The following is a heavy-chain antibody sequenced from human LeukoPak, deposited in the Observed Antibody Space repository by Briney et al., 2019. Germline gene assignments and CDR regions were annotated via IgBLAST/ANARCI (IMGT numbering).Heavy chain of an antibody. D-gene: IGHD5-24*01. CDR2: IYYTGST. Sequence: SETLSLTCTVSGGSISTYYWSWIRQPPGKGLEWIGYIYYTGSTSYNPSLKSRVTMSLDASKNQFSLKLSSVTAADTAVYYCARGRDGYNFLNRGEYYYFDYWGQGTLVTVSS. V-gene: IGHV4-59*08. J-gene: IGHJ4*02. CDR3: ARGRDGYNFLNRGEYYYFDY. CDR1: GGSISTYY.